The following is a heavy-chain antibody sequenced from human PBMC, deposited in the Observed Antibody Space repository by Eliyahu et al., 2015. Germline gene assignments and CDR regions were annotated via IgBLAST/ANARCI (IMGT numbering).Heavy chain of an antibody. Sequence: EVQLVESGGGLVQPGGSLXLXXSASGFTFSSYAMHWVRQAPGKGLEYVSAISSNGGSTYYADSVKGRFTISRDNSKNTLYLQMSSLRAEDTAVYYCVKDLVDYYEDFDYWGQGTLVTVSS. CDR3: VKDLVDYYEDFDY. CDR1: GFTFSSYA. V-gene: IGHV3-64D*08. J-gene: IGHJ4*02. D-gene: IGHD3-22*01. CDR2: ISSNGGST.